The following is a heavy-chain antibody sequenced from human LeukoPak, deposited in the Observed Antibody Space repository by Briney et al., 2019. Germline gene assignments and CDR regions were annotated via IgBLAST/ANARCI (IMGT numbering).Heavy chain of an antibody. D-gene: IGHD5-12*01. CDR2: ISSGGSYI. CDR1: GFTFSTYN. J-gene: IGHJ4*02. CDR3: ARDGRGYSGYLPAVYFDY. Sequence: GGSLRLSCAASGFTFSTYNMNWVRQAPGKGLEWVSSISSGGSYIYYADSVKGRFAISRDNAKNSLYLQMNSLRAEDTAVYYCARDGRGYSGYLPAVYFDYWGQGTLVTASS. V-gene: IGHV3-21*01.